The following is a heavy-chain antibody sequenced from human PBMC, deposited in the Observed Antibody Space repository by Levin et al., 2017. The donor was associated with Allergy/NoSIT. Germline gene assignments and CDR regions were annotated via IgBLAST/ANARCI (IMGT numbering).Heavy chain of an antibody. Sequence: GESLKISCKGSGYSFTSYWIGWVRQMPGKGLEWMGIIYPGDSDTRYSPSFQGQVTISADKSISTAYLQWSSLKASDTAMYYCARHKPYGFDRTYNWFDPWGQGTLVTVSS. D-gene: IGHD5-12*01. J-gene: IGHJ5*02. CDR3: ARHKPYGFDRTYNWFDP. V-gene: IGHV5-51*01. CDR1: GYSFTSYW. CDR2: IYPGDSDT.